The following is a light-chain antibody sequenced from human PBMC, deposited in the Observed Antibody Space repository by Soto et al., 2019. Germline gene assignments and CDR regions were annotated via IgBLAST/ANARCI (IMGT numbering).Light chain of an antibody. CDR1: QSVSSN. V-gene: IGKV3-15*01. CDR3: QQYTNWPPIT. Sequence: EIVMTQSPATLSVSPGERATLSCRASQSVSSNLAWYQQKPGQAPRLLIYGASTRATGIPARFSGSGSGTEFTITISSLQSEDFAVHYCQQYTNWPPITFGQGTRLEIK. J-gene: IGKJ5*01. CDR2: GAS.